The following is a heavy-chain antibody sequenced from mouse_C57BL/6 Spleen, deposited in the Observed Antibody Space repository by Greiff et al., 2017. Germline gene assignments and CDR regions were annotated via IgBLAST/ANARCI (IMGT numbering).Heavy chain of an antibody. CDR2: ISGGGGNT. Sequence: EVHLVESGGGLVKPGGSLKLSCAASGFTFSSYTMSWVRQTPEKRLEWVATISGGGGNTYYPDSVKGRFTISRDTAKNTLYLQMSSLRSEDTALYYCARLLNYYGAGMDYWGQGTSVTVSS. V-gene: IGHV5-9*01. D-gene: IGHD1-1*01. CDR1: GFTFSSYT. CDR3: ARLLNYYGAGMDY. J-gene: IGHJ4*01.